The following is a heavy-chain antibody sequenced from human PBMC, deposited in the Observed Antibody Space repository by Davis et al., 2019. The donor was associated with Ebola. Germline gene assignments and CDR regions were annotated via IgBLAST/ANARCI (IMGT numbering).Heavy chain of an antibody. CDR1: GFTFSSYD. J-gene: IGHJ4*02. CDR3: ARDSSGYYATYWY. D-gene: IGHD3-22*01. CDR2: ISYDGSSK. V-gene: IGHV3-30*04. Sequence: GESLKISCAASGFTFSSYDMHWVRQAPGKGLEWVAVISYDGSSKYYGESVKGRFTISRDNSKNTLYLQMNSLRAEDTAVYYCARDSSGYYATYWYWGQGTLVTVSS.